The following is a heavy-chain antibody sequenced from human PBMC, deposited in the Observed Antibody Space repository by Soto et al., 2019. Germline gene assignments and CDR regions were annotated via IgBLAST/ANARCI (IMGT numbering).Heavy chain of an antibody. CDR2: IIPIFGTA. CDR1: GGTFSSYA. D-gene: IGHD3-10*01. Sequence: GASVKVSCKASGGTFSSYASSWVRQAAGQGLEWMGGIIPIFGTANYAQKFQGRVTITADESTSTAYMELSSLRSEDTAVYYCAACITMVRGVIIWFDPWGQGTLVTVSS. J-gene: IGHJ5*02. CDR3: AACITMVRGVIIWFDP. V-gene: IGHV1-69*13.